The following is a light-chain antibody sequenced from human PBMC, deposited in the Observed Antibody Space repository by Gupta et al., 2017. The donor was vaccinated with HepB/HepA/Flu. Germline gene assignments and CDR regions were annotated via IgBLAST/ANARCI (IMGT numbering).Light chain of an antibody. Sequence: ALTQHASVSGSPGQPITTSCTGTSSDVGGYNYVSWYQHPPGKPHKFMFYDVSNRPAGFATRFSCSKSGNTASLTISVHQEEDAADYYCSSYATNNTLVFGTGTKLTVL. J-gene: IGLJ1*01. CDR1: SSDVGGYNY. CDR2: DVS. V-gene: IGLV2-14*03. CDR3: SSYATNNTLV.